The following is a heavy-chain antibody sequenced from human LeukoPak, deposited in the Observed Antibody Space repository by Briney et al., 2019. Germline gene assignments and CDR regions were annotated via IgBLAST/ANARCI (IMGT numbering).Heavy chain of an antibody. V-gene: IGHV4-39*01. CDR2: IYYSGST. Sequence: SETLSLTCTVSGGSTSSSSYYWGWIRQPPGKGLEWLGSIYYSGSTYYNPSLKSRVTISVDTSKNQFSLKLSSVTAADTAVYYCARPAVYYYYYMDVWGKGTTVTVSS. D-gene: IGHD4-11*01. J-gene: IGHJ6*03. CDR1: GGSTSSSSYY. CDR3: ARPAVYYYYYMDV.